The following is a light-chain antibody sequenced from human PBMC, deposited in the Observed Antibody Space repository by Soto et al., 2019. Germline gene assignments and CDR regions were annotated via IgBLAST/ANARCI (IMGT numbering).Light chain of an antibody. CDR2: EVS. J-gene: IGLJ3*02. CDR1: SIDVGGYNY. CDR3: SSYTSSSTRV. Sequence: QSALTQPASVSGSPGQSITISCTGTSIDVGGYNYVSWYQQHPVKAPKLMIYEVSNRPSGVSNRFSGSKSGNTASLTISGLKAEDEADYYCSSYTSSSTRVFGGGPKLTVL. V-gene: IGLV2-14*01.